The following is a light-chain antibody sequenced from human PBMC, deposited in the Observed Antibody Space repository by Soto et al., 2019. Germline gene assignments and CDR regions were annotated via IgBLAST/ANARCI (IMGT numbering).Light chain of an antibody. CDR1: QSVSNN. Sequence: EIVMTQSPATPSVSRGERATLSCRASQSVSNNFAGYQQKPGQAPRRLIYLASTRATCIPARFSGSGSRTEFTITNSRLQYEDFAVYYSEQHNNWHRTTSGQGTPLET. J-gene: IGKJ5*01. CDR2: LAS. V-gene: IGKV3D-15*01. CDR3: EQHNNWHRTT.